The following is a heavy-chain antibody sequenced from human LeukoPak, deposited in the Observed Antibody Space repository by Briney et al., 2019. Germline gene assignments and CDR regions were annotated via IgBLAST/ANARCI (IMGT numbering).Heavy chain of an antibody. V-gene: IGHV4-61*02. J-gene: IGHJ5*02. CDR2: IYTSGST. CDR3: ASLGYSSSWSDNWFDP. D-gene: IGHD6-13*01. Sequence: PSETLSLTCTVSGGSISSGTYYWSWIRQPAGKGLEWIGRIYTSGSTNYNPSLKSRVTISVDTSKNQFSLKLSSVTAADTAVYYCASLGYSSSWSDNWFDPWGQGTLVTVSS. CDR1: GGSISSGTYY.